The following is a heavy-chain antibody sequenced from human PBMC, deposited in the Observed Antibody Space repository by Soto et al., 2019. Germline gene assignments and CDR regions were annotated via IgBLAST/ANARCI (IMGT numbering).Heavy chain of an antibody. CDR2: DSCVGVFI. CDR3: AKDLHCGCYHRGADH. CDR1: GLIFSRYA. Sequence: GESLKISCAASGLIFSRYAMSWVPQASGKGREYGSVDSCVGVFIFFAVSVRGRFTIYIDNSKTTLYLELNSLRDEDTAVFYCAKDLHCGCYHRGADHWGQGTLVTVS. V-gene: IGHV3-23*01. D-gene: IGHD2-21*01. J-gene: IGHJ4*02.